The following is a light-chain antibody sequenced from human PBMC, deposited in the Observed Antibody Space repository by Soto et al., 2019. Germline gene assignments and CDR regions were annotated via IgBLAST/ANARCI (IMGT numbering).Light chain of an antibody. CDR2: KAS. J-gene: IGKJ4*01. V-gene: IGKV1-5*03. CDR1: QSISSW. CDR3: QNYNTYPLT. Sequence: DIQMTQSPSTLSASVGDRVTITCRASQSISSWLAWYQHKPGKAPKVLIYKASTLASEAPSRFIGSGSGTEFTVTIGGLKHDDFATYYCQNYNTYPLTFGGWTKVEVK.